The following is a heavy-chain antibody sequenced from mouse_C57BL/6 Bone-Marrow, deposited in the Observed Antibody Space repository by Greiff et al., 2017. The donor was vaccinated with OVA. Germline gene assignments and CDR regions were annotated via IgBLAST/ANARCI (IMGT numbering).Heavy chain of an antibody. CDR2: INPNNGGT. CDR3: ARSTTVFHFDV. D-gene: IGHD1-1*01. CDR1: GYTFTDYN. V-gene: IGHV1-18*01. Sequence: VHVKQSGPELVKPGASVKIPCKASGYTFTDYNMDWVKQSHGKSLEWIGDINPNNGGTIYNQKFKGKATLTVDKSSSTAYMELRSLTSEDSAVYYCARSTTVFHFDVWGTGTTVTVSS. J-gene: IGHJ1*03.